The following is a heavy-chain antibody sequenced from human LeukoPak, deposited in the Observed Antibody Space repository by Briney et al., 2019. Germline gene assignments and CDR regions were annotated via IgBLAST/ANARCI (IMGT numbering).Heavy chain of an antibody. CDR2: MNPNSGNT. D-gene: IGHD4-11*01. CDR1: GYTFTRYD. CDR3: ARGYDYLYAEYFQH. J-gene: IGHJ1*01. V-gene: IGHV1-8*01. Sequence: ASVKVSCKASGYTFTRYDINWVRQATGQGLEWMGWMNPNSGNTGYAQKFQGRVTMTRNTSISTAYMELSSLRSEDTAVYYCARGYDYLYAEYFQHWGQGTLVTVSS.